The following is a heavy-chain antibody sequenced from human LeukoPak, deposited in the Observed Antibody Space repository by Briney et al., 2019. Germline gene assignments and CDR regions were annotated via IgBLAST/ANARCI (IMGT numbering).Heavy chain of an antibody. D-gene: IGHD3-16*02. Sequence: GESLRISCKGSGYRFTSYWISWVRQMPGKGLEWMGRIDPSDSYTNYSPSFQGHVTISADKSISTAYLQWSSLKASDTAMYYCARFDYVWGSYPKSYYFDYWGQGTLVTVSS. V-gene: IGHV5-10-1*01. J-gene: IGHJ4*02. CDR2: IDPSDSYT. CDR1: GYRFTSYW. CDR3: ARFDYVWGSYPKSYYFDY.